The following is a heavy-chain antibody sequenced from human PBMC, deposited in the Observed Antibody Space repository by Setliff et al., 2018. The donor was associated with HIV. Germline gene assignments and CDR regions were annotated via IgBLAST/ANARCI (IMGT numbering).Heavy chain of an antibody. J-gene: IGHJ4*02. CDR2: IYKAGKT. V-gene: IGHV3-53*01. D-gene: IGHD5-18*01. Sequence: EGTLRLSCEASGFRVTDTYMAWVRKAPRQGLEWVTLIYKAGKTYYADFVKGRFTIARDDTKNTVSLQMTNLEPGDTAMYYCAKGGYGGAYSVAGYWGQGTKVTVSS. CDR1: GFRVTDTY. CDR3: AKGGYGGAYSVAGY.